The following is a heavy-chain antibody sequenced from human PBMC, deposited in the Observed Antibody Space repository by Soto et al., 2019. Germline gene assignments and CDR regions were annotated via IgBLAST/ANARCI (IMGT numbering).Heavy chain of an antibody. J-gene: IGHJ4*02. Sequence: ASVKVSCKASGYTFTSYGISWVRQAPGQGLEWMGWISAYNGNTNYAQKLQGRVTMTTDTSTSTAYMELRSLRSDDTAVYYCASGSFTYSSSWSPSVTAGSFDYWGQGTLVTVSS. V-gene: IGHV1-18*01. CDR2: ISAYNGNT. CDR1: GYTFTSYG. CDR3: ASGSFTYSSSWSPSVTAGSFDY. D-gene: IGHD6-13*01.